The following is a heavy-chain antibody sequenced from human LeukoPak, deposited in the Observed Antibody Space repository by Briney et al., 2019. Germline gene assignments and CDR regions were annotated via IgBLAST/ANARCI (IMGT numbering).Heavy chain of an antibody. D-gene: IGHD3-10*01. Sequence: GASVKVSCKASGYTFTSYGISWVRQAPGQGLEWMGWISAYNGNTNYAQKLQGRVTMTTDTSTSTAYMELRSLRSDDTAVYYCARDLSPELLWFGELLSGFDYWGQGTLVTVSS. CDR1: GYTFTSYG. CDR2: ISAYNGNT. CDR3: ARDLSPELLWFGELLSGFDY. J-gene: IGHJ4*02. V-gene: IGHV1-18*01.